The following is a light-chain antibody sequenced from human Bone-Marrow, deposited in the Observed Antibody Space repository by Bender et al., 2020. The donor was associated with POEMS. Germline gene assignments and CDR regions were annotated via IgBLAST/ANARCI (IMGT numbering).Light chain of an antibody. J-gene: IGLJ2*01. CDR3: SACDGSLSRVV. CDR2: YDD. CDR1: SSNIGNHG. Sequence: QSVVTQPPSLSEAPRQRVTISCSGSSSNIGNHGVNWYQQPPGEAPKLLIFYDDLLTPGVSDRFSASKSGNSASLAISERQSEDEALYYCSACDGSLSRVVFGGGTKLTVL. V-gene: IGLV1-36*01.